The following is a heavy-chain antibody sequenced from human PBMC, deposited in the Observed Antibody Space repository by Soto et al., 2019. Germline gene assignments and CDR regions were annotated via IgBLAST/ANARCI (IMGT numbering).Heavy chain of an antibody. V-gene: IGHV1-69*01. CDR2: IIPIFGTA. CDR1: GGTFSSYS. CDR3: ARGWGYDSNDYYYAY. J-gene: IGHJ4*02. D-gene: IGHD3-22*01. Sequence: QVQLVQSGAEVKKPGSSVKVSCKASGGTFSSYSINWVRQAPGQGLEWMGEIIPIFGTANHAQKFQGRVTIIADESTSTVYMELSSLRSEDTAMYYCARGWGYDSNDYYYAYWGQGTLVIVSS.